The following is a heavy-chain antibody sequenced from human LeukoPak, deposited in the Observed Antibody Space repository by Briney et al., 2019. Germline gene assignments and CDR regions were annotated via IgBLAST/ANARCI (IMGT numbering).Heavy chain of an antibody. CDR1: GGSISSGSYY. J-gene: IGHJ6*03. CDR3: ARGPYYYYYMDV. Sequence: SQTLSLTCTVSGGSISSGSYYWSWIRQPAGKGLEWIGRIYTSGSTNYNPSLKSRVTISVDTSKNQFSLKLSSVTAADTAVYYCARGPYYYYYMDVWGKGTTVTISS. CDR2: IYTSGST. V-gene: IGHV4-61*02.